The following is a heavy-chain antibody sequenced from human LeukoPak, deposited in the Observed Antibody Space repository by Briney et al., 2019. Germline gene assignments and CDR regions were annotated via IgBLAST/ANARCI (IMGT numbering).Heavy chain of an antibody. J-gene: IGHJ5*02. D-gene: IGHD2-2*02. CDR3: ARDHSRYCSSTSCYNDWSDP. CDR2: INAGNGNT. V-gene: IGHV1-3*01. Sequence: GASVKVSCKASGYTFTSYAMHWVRQAPGQRLEWMGWINAGNGNTKYSQKFQGRVTITTDESTSTAYMELSSLRSEDTAVYYCARDHSRYCSSTSCYNDWSDPWGQGTLVTVSS. CDR1: GYTFTSYA.